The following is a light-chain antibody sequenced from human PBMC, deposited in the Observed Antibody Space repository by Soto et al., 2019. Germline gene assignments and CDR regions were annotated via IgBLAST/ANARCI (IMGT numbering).Light chain of an antibody. CDR3: QQRGNWPS. CDR1: QSVKTF. Sequence: EIVLTQSPATLSLSPGQRATLSCRASQSVKTFLVWYQHRPGQAPRVLIYDASNRATGIPARFSGSGSGTDFTLTISSLEPEDFALYYCQQRGNWPSFGGGTKVDI. CDR2: DAS. V-gene: IGKV3-11*01. J-gene: IGKJ4*01.